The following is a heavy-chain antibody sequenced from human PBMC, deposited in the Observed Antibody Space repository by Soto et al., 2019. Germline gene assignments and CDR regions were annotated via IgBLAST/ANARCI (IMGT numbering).Heavy chain of an antibody. V-gene: IGHV3-21*01. CDR1: GSNFNTYS. D-gene: IGHD3-22*01. J-gene: IGHJ4*02. Sequence: SLRLSCAPSGSNFNTYSMNWVRQAPVKGLEWVSSINTISTYIYYADSVKGRFTISRDNAKNSLYLQMDSLRAEDTAVYYCAGGVADYYDSSGYFAYWGQGALVTVSS. CDR2: INTISTYI. CDR3: AGGVADYYDSSGYFAY.